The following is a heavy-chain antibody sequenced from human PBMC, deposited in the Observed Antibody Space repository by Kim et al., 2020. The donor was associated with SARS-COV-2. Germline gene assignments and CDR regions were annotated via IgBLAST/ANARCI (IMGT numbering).Heavy chain of an antibody. CDR3: ARDGDLYSSGKDAFDI. Sequence: GGSLRLSCAASGFTFSSYWMTWVRQAPGKGLEWVANIKQDGNKKYYVDSVKGRFTISRDNSKNSLYLQMNSLRAEDTAVYYCARDGDLYSSGKDAFDIWGQGTMLTLSS. D-gene: IGHD6-19*01. J-gene: IGHJ3*02. CDR1: GFTFSSYW. V-gene: IGHV3-7*01. CDR2: IKQDGNKK.